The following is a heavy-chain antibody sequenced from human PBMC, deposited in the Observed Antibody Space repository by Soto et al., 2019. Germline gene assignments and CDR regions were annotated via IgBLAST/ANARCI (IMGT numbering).Heavy chain of an antibody. Sequence: SETLSLTCTVSGGSISSYYWSWIRQPPGKGLEWIGYIYYSGSTNYNPSLKSRVTISVDTSKNQFSLRLSSVTAADTAVYYCAREGEGNYDILTGYYRGRGYYYYYGMDVWGQGTTVTVSS. CDR3: AREGEGNYDILTGYYRGRGYYYYYGMDV. CDR2: IYYSGST. V-gene: IGHV4-59*01. D-gene: IGHD3-9*01. J-gene: IGHJ6*02. CDR1: GGSISSYY.